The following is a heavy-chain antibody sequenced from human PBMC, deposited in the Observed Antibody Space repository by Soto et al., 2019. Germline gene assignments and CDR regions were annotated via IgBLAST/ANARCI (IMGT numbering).Heavy chain of an antibody. CDR1: GYTFTSYG. Sequence: QVQLVQSGAEVKKPGASVKVSCKASGYTFTSYGISWVRQAPGQGLEWMGWISAYNGNTNYAQKLQGRVTMTTDTSTSTDYKELRSMRSDDTAVYSGTRDLARVDLVVVPAASRWFDPWGEGTLVTVAS. D-gene: IGHD2-2*01. J-gene: IGHJ5*02. CDR2: ISAYNGNT. CDR3: TRDLARVDLVVVPAASRWFDP. V-gene: IGHV1-18*01.